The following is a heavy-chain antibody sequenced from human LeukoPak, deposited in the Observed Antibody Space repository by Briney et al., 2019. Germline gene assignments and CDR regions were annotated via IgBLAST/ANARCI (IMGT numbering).Heavy chain of an antibody. CDR1: GGTFSSYA. V-gene: IGHV1-69*13. J-gene: IGHJ1*01. CDR3: AIDQGSGWYLGQYFQH. CDR2: IIPIFGTA. D-gene: IGHD6-19*01. Sequence: SVKVSCKASGGTFSSYAISWVRQAPGQGLEWMGGIIPIFGTANYAQKFQGRVTITADESTSTAYMELSSLRSEDTAVYYCAIDQGSGWYLGQYFQHWGQGTLVTVSS.